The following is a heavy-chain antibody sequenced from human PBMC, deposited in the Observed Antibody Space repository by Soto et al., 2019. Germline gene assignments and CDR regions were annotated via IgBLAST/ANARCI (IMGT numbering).Heavy chain of an antibody. Sequence: SETLSLTCTVSGGSISSSSYYWGWIRQPPGKGLEWIGSIYYSGSTYYNPSLKSRVTISVDTSKNQFSLKLSSVTAADTAVYYCARHSYRSSWPAPFDYWGQGTLVTVSS. V-gene: IGHV4-39*01. CDR3: ARHSYRSSWPAPFDY. J-gene: IGHJ4*02. CDR1: GGSISSSSYY. CDR2: IYYSGST. D-gene: IGHD6-13*01.